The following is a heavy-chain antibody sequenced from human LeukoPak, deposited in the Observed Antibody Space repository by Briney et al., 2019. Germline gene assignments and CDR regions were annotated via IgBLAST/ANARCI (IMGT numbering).Heavy chain of an antibody. V-gene: IGHV3-30*01. D-gene: IGHD3-22*01. Sequence: GGSLRLSCAASGFTFSSYAMHWVRQAPGKGLEWVAVISYDGSNKYYADSVKGRFTISRDNSENTLYLQMNSLRAEDTAVYYCARASTESDYYDSSGSLDYWGQGTLVTVSS. CDR2: ISYDGSNK. CDR3: ARASTESDYYDSSGSLDY. J-gene: IGHJ4*02. CDR1: GFTFSSYA.